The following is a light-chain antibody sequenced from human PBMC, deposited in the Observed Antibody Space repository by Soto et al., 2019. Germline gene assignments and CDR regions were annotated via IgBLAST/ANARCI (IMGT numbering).Light chain of an antibody. J-gene: IGLJ3*02. V-gene: IGLV2-14*03. CDR1: SSDVGAYNY. Sequence: QSALTQPASVSGSPGQSITISCTGTSSDVGAYNYVSWYQQLQDKAPKLMIYDVTYRPSGVCNRFSGSKSGNTASLTISGLHAEDEADYFCRSYTTSSTLVFGGGTKLTVL. CDR3: RSYTTSSTLV. CDR2: DVT.